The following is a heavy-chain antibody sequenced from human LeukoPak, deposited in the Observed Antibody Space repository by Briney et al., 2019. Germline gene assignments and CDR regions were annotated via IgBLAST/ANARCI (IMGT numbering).Heavy chain of an antibody. CDR1: GFTFSSYG. V-gene: IGHV3-33*06. Sequence: GGSLRLSCAASGFTFSSYGMHWVRQAPGKGLEWVAAIWYDGSNKYYADSVKGRFTISRDNSKNTLYLQMNSLRAEDTAVYYCAKERTDFWSGYQASNWFDPWGQGTLVTVSS. J-gene: IGHJ5*02. CDR3: AKERTDFWSGYQASNWFDP. D-gene: IGHD3-3*01. CDR2: IWYDGSNK.